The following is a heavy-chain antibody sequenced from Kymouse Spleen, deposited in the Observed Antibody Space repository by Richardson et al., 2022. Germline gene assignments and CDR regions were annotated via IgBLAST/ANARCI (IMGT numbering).Heavy chain of an antibody. V-gene: IGHV3-33*01. D-gene: IGHD4-11,IGHD4-11*01. CDR3: AREGPTVTTLYFDY. CDR2: IWYDGSNK. J-gene: IGHJ4*02. CDR1: GFTFSSYG. Sequence: QVQLVESGGGVVQPGRSLRLSCAASGFTFSSYGMHWVRQAPGKGLEWVAVIWYDGSNKYYADSVKGRFTISRDNSKNTLYLQMNSLRAEDTAVYYCAREGPTVTTLYFDYWGQGTLVTVSS.